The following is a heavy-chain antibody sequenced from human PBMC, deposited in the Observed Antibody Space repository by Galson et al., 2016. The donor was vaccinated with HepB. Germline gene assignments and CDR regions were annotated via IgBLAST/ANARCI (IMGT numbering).Heavy chain of an antibody. CDR3: ERDLVVTRNYYYYHYMDV. CDR1: GFSVSNNY. J-gene: IGHJ6*03. Sequence: SLRLSCAPSGFSVSNNYMNWVRQAPGKGLEWVSVIYSGDYTYYADSVKGRLTISRAISKNTLYLQMNRLRADDTAVYYCERDLVVTRNYYYYHYMDVWGKGTTVTVSS. D-gene: IGHD3-22*01. V-gene: IGHV3-53*01. CDR2: IYSGDYT.